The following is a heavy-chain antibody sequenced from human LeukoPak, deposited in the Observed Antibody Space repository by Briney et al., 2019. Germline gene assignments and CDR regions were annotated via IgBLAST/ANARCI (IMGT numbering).Heavy chain of an antibody. CDR1: GGSISSYY. Sequence: SETLSLTCTVSGGSISSYYWSWIRQPPGKGLEWIGYIYYSGSTNYNPSLKSRVTISVDTSKNQFSLKLSSVTAADTAVYYCARSRYYYYMDVWGKGTTVTVSS. J-gene: IGHJ6*03. CDR3: ARSRYYYYMDV. CDR2: IYYSGST. V-gene: IGHV4-59*01.